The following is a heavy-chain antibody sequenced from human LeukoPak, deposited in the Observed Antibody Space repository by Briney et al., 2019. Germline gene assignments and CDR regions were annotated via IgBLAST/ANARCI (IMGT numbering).Heavy chain of an antibody. CDR1: GGSFSGYY. V-gene: IGHV4-34*01. Sequence: SETLSLTCAVYGGSFSGYYWSLIRQPPGKGLEWIGEINHSGSTNYNPSLKSRVTISVDTSKNQFSLKLSSVTAADTAVYYCARGPTYYYDSSGYYFGYWGQGTLVTVSS. CDR3: ARGPTYYYDSSGYYFGY. J-gene: IGHJ4*02. CDR2: INHSGST. D-gene: IGHD3-22*01.